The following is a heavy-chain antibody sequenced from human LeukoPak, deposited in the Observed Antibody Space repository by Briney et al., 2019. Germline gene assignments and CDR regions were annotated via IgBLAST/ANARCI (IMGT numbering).Heavy chain of an antibody. CDR1: GGSIATYY. CDR2: IYDSGST. D-gene: IGHD3-10*01. V-gene: IGHV4-4*07. J-gene: IGHJ4*02. Sequence: SETLSLTCTVSGGSIATYYWSWIRQPAGKGLEWIGRIYDSGSTQYNPSLKSRVTMSMDRSRNQFSLKLSSVTAADTALYFCARDIRNSGSYYSDYWGRGTLVTVSS. CDR3: ARDIRNSGSYYSDY.